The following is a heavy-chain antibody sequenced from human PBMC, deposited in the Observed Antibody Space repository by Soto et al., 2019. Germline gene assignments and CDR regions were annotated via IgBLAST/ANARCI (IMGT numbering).Heavy chain of an antibody. D-gene: IGHD6-13*01. CDR1: GFTFSSYG. V-gene: IGHV3-33*01. Sequence: GGSLRLSCAASGFTFSSYGMHWVRQAPGKGLEWVAVIWYDGSNKYYADSVKGRFTISRDNSKNTLYLQMNSLRAEDTAVYYCARDRDSRAHYFDYWGQGTLVTVSS. CDR2: IWYDGSNK. CDR3: ARDRDSRAHYFDY. J-gene: IGHJ4*02.